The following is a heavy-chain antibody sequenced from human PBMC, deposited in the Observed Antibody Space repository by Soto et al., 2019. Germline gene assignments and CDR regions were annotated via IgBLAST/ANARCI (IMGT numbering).Heavy chain of an antibody. CDR1: GGSISSGGYY. J-gene: IGHJ4*02. CDR3: ARGAYCSSTSCYPNHWSHFDY. V-gene: IGHV4-31*03. CDR2: IYYSGST. D-gene: IGHD2-2*01. Sequence: SETLSLTCTVSGGSISSGGYYWSWIRQHPGKGLEWIGYIYYSGSTYYNPSLKSRVTISVDTSKNQFSLKLSSVTAADTAVYYCARGAYCSSTSCYPNHWSHFDYWGQGTLVTVSS.